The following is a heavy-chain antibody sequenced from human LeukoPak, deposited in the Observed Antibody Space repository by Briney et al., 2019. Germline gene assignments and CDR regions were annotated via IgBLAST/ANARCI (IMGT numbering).Heavy chain of an antibody. Sequence: GGSLRLSCAASGFTFGSFAMTWVRQAPGKGLEWVSSVSGSGGSTYYADSVKGRFTISRDNSKNTLYLQMKSLRAEDTAVYFCAKSRRQSGTYFHYWGQGTLVTASS. CDR3: AKSRRQSGTYFHY. V-gene: IGHV3-23*01. CDR1: GFTFGSFA. CDR2: VSGSGGST. D-gene: IGHD1-26*01. J-gene: IGHJ4*02.